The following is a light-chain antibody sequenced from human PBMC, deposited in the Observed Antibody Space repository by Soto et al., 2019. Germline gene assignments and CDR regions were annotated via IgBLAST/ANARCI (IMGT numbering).Light chain of an antibody. J-gene: IGKJ1*01. CDR1: QNIRNY. V-gene: IGKV1-39*01. Sequence: DIQMTQSPSSLSASVRDSVTITCRASQNIRNYLNWYQQKPGRAPKILIYAASSLQSGVPSRFSGGASGTEFTLTITSLQPEDFATYYCQQSYSSPWTFGQGTKVEIK. CDR3: QQSYSSPWT. CDR2: AAS.